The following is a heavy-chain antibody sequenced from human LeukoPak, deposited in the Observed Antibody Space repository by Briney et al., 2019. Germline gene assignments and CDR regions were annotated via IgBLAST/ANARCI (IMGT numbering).Heavy chain of an antibody. J-gene: IGHJ5*02. CDR3: ARKGSYTNWFDP. D-gene: IGHD3-10*01. Sequence: SETLSLTCTVSGFSISSYYWSWIRQPPGKGLEWIGYIYYSGSTNYNPSLKSRVTISVDTSKNQFSLKLSSVTAADTAVYYCARKGSYTNWFDPWGQGTLVTVSS. CDR1: GFSISSYY. CDR2: IYYSGST. V-gene: IGHV4-59*01.